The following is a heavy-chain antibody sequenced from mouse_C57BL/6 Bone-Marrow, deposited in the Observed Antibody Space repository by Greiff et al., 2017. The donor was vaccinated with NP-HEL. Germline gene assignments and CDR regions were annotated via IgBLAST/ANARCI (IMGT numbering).Heavy chain of an antibody. D-gene: IGHD1-1*01. J-gene: IGHJ1*03. CDR2: INPSSGYT. CDR3: ARPNSPITPVPAFDV. Sequence: QVQLQQSGAELARPGASVKMSCKASGYTFTSYTMHWVKQRPGQGLEWIGYINPSSGYTKYNQKFKDKATLTADKSSSTAYMQLSSLTSEDSAVYYCARPNSPITPVPAFDVWGTGTTVTVSS. V-gene: IGHV1-4*01. CDR1: GYTFTSYT.